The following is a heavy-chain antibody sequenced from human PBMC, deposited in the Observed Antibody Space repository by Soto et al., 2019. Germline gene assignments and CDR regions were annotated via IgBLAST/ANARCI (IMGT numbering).Heavy chain of an antibody. V-gene: IGHV4-59*08. Sequence: QVQLQESGPGLVKPSETLSLTCTVSGGSISSSYWSWIRQPPGKELEWIGYIYYSGSTNHNPSLKNRVTISVDTSKNQFSLKLSSVIAAYTAVCHYPSNPGIYGGGSCAFRFWGQGTLVTVSS. CDR3: PSNPGIYGGGSCAFRF. CDR2: IYYSGST. D-gene: IGHD2-15*01. J-gene: IGHJ4*02. CDR1: GGSISSSY.